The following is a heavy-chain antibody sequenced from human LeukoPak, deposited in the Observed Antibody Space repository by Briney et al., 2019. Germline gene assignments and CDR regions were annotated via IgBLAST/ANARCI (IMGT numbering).Heavy chain of an antibody. V-gene: IGHV4-34*01. CDR1: GGSFSGYY. J-gene: IGHJ4*02. CDR3: ARGRTYYYDSSGYQKPGSFDY. Sequence: SETLSLTCAVYGGSFSGYYWSWIRQPPGKGLEWIGEINHSGSTNYNPSLKSRVTISVDTSKNQFSLKLSSVTAADTAVYYCARGRTYYYDSSGYQKPGSFDYWGQGSLVTVSS. D-gene: IGHD3-22*01. CDR2: INHSGST.